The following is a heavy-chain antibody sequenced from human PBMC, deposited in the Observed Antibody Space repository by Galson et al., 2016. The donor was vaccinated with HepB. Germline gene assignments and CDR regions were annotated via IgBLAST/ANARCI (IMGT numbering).Heavy chain of an antibody. CDR2: ISSSGST. Sequence: SLRLSCAASGFIFSNYAMTWVRQAPGKGLEWVSSISSSGSTYYADSVKGRITISRENSKNTLYLQMSSLRAEDRAVYHCVRGGGSWAALREYYSECWGQGTLVTVSS. V-gene: IGHV3-23*01. J-gene: IGHJ4*02. D-gene: IGHD3-10*01. CDR1: GFIFSNYA. CDR3: VRGGGSWAALREYYSEC.